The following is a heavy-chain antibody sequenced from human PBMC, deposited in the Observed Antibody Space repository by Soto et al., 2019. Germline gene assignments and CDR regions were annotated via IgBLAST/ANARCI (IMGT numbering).Heavy chain of an antibody. Sequence: PGESLKISCKGSGYSFSTHWVGWVRQMPGKGLEWMGIIYPGDSDARYSPSFKGQVTISVDESITTAFLQWSSLKASDTAMYYCARSQFDYVWGTSGYFDSWGQGTLVTV. CDR2: IYPGDSDA. V-gene: IGHV5-51*01. J-gene: IGHJ4*02. D-gene: IGHD3-16*01. CDR1: GYSFSTHW. CDR3: ARSQFDYVWGTSGYFDS.